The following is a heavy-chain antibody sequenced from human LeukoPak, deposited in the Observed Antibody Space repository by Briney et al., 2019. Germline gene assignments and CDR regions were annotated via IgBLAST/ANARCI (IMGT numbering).Heavy chain of an antibody. D-gene: IGHD2-2*01. CDR2: IKPNNGGT. Sequence: EASVKVSCKASGYTFTGYYMHWVRQAPGQGLEWMGWIKPNNGGTNYAQKFQGRVTMTRDTSISTAYMELSRLRSDDTAVYYCARARGDIVVVPAAIWFDSWGQGTLVTVSS. V-gene: IGHV1-2*02. CDR1: GYTFTGYY. CDR3: ARARGDIVVVPAAIWFDS. J-gene: IGHJ5*01.